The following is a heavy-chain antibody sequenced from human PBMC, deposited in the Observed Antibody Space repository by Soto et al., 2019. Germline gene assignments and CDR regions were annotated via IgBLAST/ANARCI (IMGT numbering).Heavy chain of an antibody. CDR1: GFTFSSYA. CDR2: ISYDGSNK. V-gene: IGHV3-30-3*01. D-gene: IGHD3-22*01. Sequence: LRLSCAASGFTFSSYAMHWVRQAPGKGLEWVAVISYDGSNKYYADSVKGRFTISRDNSKNTLYLQMNSLRAEDTAVYYCARGGGDDSSGYLDYWGQGTLVTVSS. CDR3: ARGGGDDSSGYLDY. J-gene: IGHJ4*02.